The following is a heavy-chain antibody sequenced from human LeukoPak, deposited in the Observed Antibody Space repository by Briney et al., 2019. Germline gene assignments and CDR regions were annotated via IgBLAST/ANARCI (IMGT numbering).Heavy chain of an antibody. D-gene: IGHD3-22*01. V-gene: IGHV3-7*04. Sequence: GGSLRLSCAPSGFTFSSSLMSWVRQAPGKRLDWVATIKQDGSDKYYVDSVKGRFTISRDNAKNSLYLQMNSPRAEDTAVYYCARDPYDSSWGLCYFDYWGQGNLVTVSS. CDR2: IKQDGSDK. CDR3: ARDPYDSSWGLCYFDY. CDR1: GFTFSSSL. J-gene: IGHJ4*02.